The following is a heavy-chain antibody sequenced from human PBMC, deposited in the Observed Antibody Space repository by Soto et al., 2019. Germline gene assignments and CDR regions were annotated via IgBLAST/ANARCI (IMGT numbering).Heavy chain of an antibody. V-gene: IGHV1-2*02. CDR1: GYTFTGYY. Sequence: ASVKVSCKASGYTFTGYYMHWVRQAPGQGLEWMGWINPNSGGTNYAQKFQGRVTMTRDTSISTAYMELSRLRSDDTAVYYCARSRDGYNYPFDYWGQGTLVTVSS. CDR2: INPNSGGT. CDR3: ARSRDGYNYPFDY. D-gene: IGHD5-18*01. J-gene: IGHJ4*02.